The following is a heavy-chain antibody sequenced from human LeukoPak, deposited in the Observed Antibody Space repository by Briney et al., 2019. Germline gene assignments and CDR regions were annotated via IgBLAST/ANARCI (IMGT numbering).Heavy chain of an antibody. Sequence: SETLSLTCTVSGGSISSYYWSWIRQPPGKGLECIGYIYYSGSTNYNPSLKSRVTISVDTSKNQSSLKLSSVTAADTAVYYCAKYYDFWSGYYVFDYWGQGTLVTVSS. CDR2: IYYSGST. D-gene: IGHD3-3*01. CDR3: AKYYDFWSGYYVFDY. CDR1: GGSISSYY. V-gene: IGHV4-59*08. J-gene: IGHJ4*02.